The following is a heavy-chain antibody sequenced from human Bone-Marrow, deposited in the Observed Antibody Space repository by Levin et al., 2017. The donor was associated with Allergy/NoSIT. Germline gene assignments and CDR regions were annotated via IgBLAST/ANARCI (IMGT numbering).Heavy chain of an antibody. V-gene: IGHV3-13*01. J-gene: IGHJ5*02. CDR2: IDSVGNT. D-gene: IGHD3-10*01. Sequence: LSLTCAVYGFTISDADMHWVRQATGKGLEWVSGIDSVGNTYYEASVKGRFTVSRENAENSLYLQMNSLRGGDTAVYYCVRGARGAFDPWGQGTLVHVSS. CDR1: GFTISDAD. CDR3: VRGARGAFDP.